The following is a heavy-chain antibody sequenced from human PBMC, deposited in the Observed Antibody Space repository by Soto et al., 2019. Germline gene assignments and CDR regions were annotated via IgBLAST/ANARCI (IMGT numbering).Heavy chain of an antibody. CDR2: ISPHNFNT. CDR3: ARDEGGYDILTGYYKAHHFDY. Sequence: QVQLEQSGAEVKKPGDSVKVSCKASGYTFTHFYITWVRQAPGQGLEWMGAISPHNFNTNYAQKFRGRVTLTTEKTTNTAYMDLRSLTSYDTAVYYCARDEGGYDILTGYYKAHHFDYWGQGVPVTVSS. CDR1: GYTFTHFY. J-gene: IGHJ4*02. D-gene: IGHD3-9*01. V-gene: IGHV1-18*01.